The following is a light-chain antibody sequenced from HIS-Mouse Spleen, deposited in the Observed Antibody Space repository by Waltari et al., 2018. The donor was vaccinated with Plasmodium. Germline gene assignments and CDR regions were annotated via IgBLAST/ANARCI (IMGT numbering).Light chain of an antibody. CDR1: ALPKQH. V-gene: IGLV3-10*01. Sequence: SYELTQPPSLSVSPGQTARNTYSGDALPKQHAYSHQQKSGQAPVLVIYEDSKRPSGIPERFSGSSSGTMATLTISGAQVEDEADYYCYSTDSSGNHRVFGGGTKLTVL. CDR3: YSTDSSGNHRV. CDR2: EDS. J-gene: IGLJ3*02.